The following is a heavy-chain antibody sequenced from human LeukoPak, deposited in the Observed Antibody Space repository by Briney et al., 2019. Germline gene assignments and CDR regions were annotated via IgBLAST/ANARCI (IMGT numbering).Heavy chain of an antibody. D-gene: IGHD3-9*01. CDR3: ASSGDYDILA. Sequence: PSETLSLTCAVYGGSFSGYYWSWIRQPPGKGLEWIGEINHSGSTNYNPSLKSRVTISVDTSKNQFSLKLSSVTAADTAVYYCASSGDYDILAWGQGTLVTVSS. CDR1: GGSFSGYY. J-gene: IGHJ4*02. V-gene: IGHV4-34*01. CDR2: INHSGST.